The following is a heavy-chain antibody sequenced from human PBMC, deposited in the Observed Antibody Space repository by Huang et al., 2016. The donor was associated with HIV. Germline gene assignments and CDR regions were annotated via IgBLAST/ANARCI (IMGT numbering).Heavy chain of an antibody. CDR1: GFKFSNYW. CDR3: ARAGGFEI. CDR2: IKMYGRTT. V-gene: IGHV3-74*01. Sequence: EEHLVESGGGLVQPGGSLRLSCEASGFKFSNYWMQWVRQAPGKGRMWVSRIKMYGRTTDDADSLKGRFTISRDNAKNTLYLQMSSLTAEDTAIYYCARAGGFEIWGQGTVVTVSS. J-gene: IGHJ3*02. D-gene: IGHD2-15*01.